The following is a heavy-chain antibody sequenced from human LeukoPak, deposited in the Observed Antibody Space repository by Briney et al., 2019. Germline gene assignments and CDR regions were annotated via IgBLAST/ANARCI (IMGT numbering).Heavy chain of an antibody. Sequence: PGGSLRLSRVASLFAFIGSWMSGVRQAPGKGREWVANIKQDGSEKYYVDSVKGRFTISRDNAKNSLDLQMNSLRAEDTAVYYCAREMSHHEAHDYWGEGTLVTVSS. CDR2: IKQDGSEK. CDR1: LFAFIGSW. D-gene: IGHD1-14*01. V-gene: IGHV3-7*01. J-gene: IGHJ4*02. CDR3: AREMSHHEAHDY.